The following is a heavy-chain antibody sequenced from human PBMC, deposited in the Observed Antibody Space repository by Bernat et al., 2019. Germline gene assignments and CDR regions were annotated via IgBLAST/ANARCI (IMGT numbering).Heavy chain of an antibody. CDR1: GYTFTSYA. D-gene: IGHD3-10*01. CDR3: ARGTFGQGHFDY. V-gene: IGHV1-3*01. CDR2: INAGNGNT. J-gene: IGHJ4*02. Sequence: QVQLVQSGAEVKKPGASVKVSCKASGYTFTSYAMHWVRQAPGQRLEWMGWINAGNGNTTYSQKLQGRVTSARDASAGTAYMELSSLRSEDTAVYYWARGTFGQGHFDYWGQGALVAVSS.